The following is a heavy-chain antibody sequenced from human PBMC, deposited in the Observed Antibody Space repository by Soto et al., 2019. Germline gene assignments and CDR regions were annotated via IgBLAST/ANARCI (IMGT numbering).Heavy chain of an antibody. V-gene: IGHV1-8*01. CDR3: ARGARYYDYVWGSYRSVYFDY. Sequence: GASVKVSCKASGYTFTSYDINWVRQATGQGLEWMGWMNPNSGNTGYAQKFQGRVTMTRNTPISTAYMELSSLRSEDTAVYYCARGARYYDYVWGSYRSVYFDYWGQGTLVTVSS. D-gene: IGHD3-16*02. J-gene: IGHJ4*02. CDR1: GYTFTSYD. CDR2: MNPNSGNT.